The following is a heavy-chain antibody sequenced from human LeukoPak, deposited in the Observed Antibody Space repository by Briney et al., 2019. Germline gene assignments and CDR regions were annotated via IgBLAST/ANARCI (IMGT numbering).Heavy chain of an antibody. CDR1: GFSFSTYD. J-gene: IGHJ4*02. Sequence: GGSLRLSCAASGFSFSTYDMTWVRQAPGKGLVWASRVHGDGGRRDYADSVKGRFTVSRDNAKNTLYLQMTSLRVEDTGVYYCARGGSPSDHWGQGTLVTVSS. CDR3: ARGGSPSDH. CDR2: VHGDGGRR. D-gene: IGHD1-26*01. V-gene: IGHV3-74*01.